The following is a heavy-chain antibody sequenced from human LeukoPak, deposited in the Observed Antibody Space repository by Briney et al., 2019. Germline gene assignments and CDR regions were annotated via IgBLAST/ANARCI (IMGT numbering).Heavy chain of an antibody. D-gene: IGHD3-16*01. V-gene: IGHV3-23*01. CDR3: AKGLCRCWFGGDGL. J-gene: IGHJ4*02. CDR1: GFTFSSYS. CDR2: IRGSGGST. Sequence: GGSLRLSCAASGFTFSSYSMNWVRQAPGKGLEWVSGIRGSGGSTYYADSVRGRFTISRDNSKNTLYLQMNSLRAEDTAVYYCAKGLCRCWFGGDGLGGQGTLVPVFS.